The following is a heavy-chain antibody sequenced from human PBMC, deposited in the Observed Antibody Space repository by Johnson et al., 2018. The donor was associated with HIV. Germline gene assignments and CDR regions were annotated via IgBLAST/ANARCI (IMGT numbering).Heavy chain of an antibody. V-gene: IGHV3-30*02. Sequence: QVQLVESGGGVVQPGGSLRLSCAVSGFTFRNYGMHWVRQAPGKGLEWVSFIRYDGSNKYYADSVKGRFTISRDNSKNTMYLQMNSLRAEDTAVYYCAKEALRGGEYDAFHIWGQGTMVTVSS. CDR3: AKEALRGGEYDAFHI. CDR1: GFTFRNYG. J-gene: IGHJ3*02. CDR2: IRYDGSNK. D-gene: IGHD3-16*01.